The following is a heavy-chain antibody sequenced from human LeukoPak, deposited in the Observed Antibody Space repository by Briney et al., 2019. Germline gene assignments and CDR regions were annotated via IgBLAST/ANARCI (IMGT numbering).Heavy chain of an antibody. V-gene: IGHV3-23*01. Sequence: RGSLRLSCAASGFTFSSYATSWVREAPGKRLGWVSAICGSGGSTYYADSVKGRFTNSRDNSKNTLYLQMNNLRAEDTTVYYCAKAINWNYPLSDCWGQGTIVTVSS. J-gene: IGHJ4*02. D-gene: IGHD1-7*01. CDR1: GFTFSSYA. CDR2: ICGSGGST. CDR3: AKAINWNYPLSDC.